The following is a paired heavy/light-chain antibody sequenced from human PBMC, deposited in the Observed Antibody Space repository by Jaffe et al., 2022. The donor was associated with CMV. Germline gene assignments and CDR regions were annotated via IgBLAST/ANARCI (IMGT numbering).Heavy chain of an antibody. J-gene: IGHJ4*02. D-gene: IGHD2-15*01. V-gene: IGHV1-2*02. CDR1: GYSLTGYY. Sequence: QVQLVQSGAEVKKPGASVKVSCKASGYSLTGYYIHWVRQAPGQGLEWMGWINPNSGDTNFAQKFQGRVTMTRDTSISTAYMELSRLTFDDTAVYYCARDYCSGGTCHQCDYWGQGTLVTVSS. CDR3: ARDYCSGGTCHQCDY. CDR2: INPNSGDT.
Light chain of an antibody. Sequence: QSALTQPASVSGSPGQSITISCTGSTSDVGGYNFVSWYQQHPDKAPKLIIYDVSRRPSGVSNRFSGSKSGNTASLTISGLQGEDGADYYCTSYTSSTTIVFGGGTKLTVL. CDR2: DVS. CDR3: TSYTSSTTIV. V-gene: IGLV2-14*03. J-gene: IGLJ2*01. CDR1: TSDVGGYNF.